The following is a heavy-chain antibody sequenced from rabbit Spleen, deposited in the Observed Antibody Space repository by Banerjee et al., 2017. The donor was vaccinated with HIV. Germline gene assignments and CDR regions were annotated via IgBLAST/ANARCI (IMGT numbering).Heavy chain of an antibody. D-gene: IGHD1-1*01. CDR2: MDTGSDDIT. V-gene: IGHV1S45*01. Sequence: QQQLEESGGGLVKPGGTLTLTCKASGFDLSSYYYMCWVRQAPGKGPEWIACMDTGSDDITYFATWAKGRFTCSKTSSTTVTLQMTRLTAADTATYFCARDTSSSFSSYGMDLWGPGTLVTVS. J-gene: IGHJ6*01. CDR1: GFDLSSYYY. CDR3: ARDTSSSFSSYGMDL.